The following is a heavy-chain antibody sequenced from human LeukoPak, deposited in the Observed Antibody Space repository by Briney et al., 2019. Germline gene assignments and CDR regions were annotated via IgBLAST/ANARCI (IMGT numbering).Heavy chain of an antibody. V-gene: IGHV4-39*07. CDR3: ASPVVPAAMADYYGMDV. D-gene: IGHD2-2*01. CDR2: IYYSGST. J-gene: IGHJ6*02. CDR1: GGSISSSSYY. Sequence: SETLSLTCTVSGGSISSSSYYWGWIRQPPGKGLEWIGSIYYSGSTYYNPSLKSRVTISVDTSKNQFSLKLSSVTAADTAVYYCASPVVPAAMADYYGMDVWGQGTTVTVSS.